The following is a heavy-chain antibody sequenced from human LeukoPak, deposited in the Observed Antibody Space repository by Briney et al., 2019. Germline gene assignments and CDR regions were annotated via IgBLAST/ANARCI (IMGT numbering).Heavy chain of an antibody. CDR3: AKDLRRIAAAGTGADY. D-gene: IGHD6-13*01. CDR2: ISGSGGRI. CDR1: GFTFSIYA. Sequence: GGSLRLFCAPSGFTFSIYAMRWVRQAPGKGVEWVSDISGSGGRIYYGDPVKGRHTIYRDIYKNTLYLQMNSLRAEDTAVYYCAKDLRRIAAAGTGADYWGQGTLVTVSS. J-gene: IGHJ4*02. V-gene: IGHV3-23*01.